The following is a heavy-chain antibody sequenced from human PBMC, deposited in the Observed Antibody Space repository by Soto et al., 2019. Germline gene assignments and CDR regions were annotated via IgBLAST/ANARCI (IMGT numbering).Heavy chain of an antibody. V-gene: IGHV3-72*01. Sequence: PGGSLRLSCAASGLTFSDRYMDWVRQAPGKGLEWVGRIRKKTNSYTTEYAASVKGRFIISRDDSTNSLYLQMSSLKTEDTAVYYCTKVTTVDYYFDYWGQGNLVTVSS. CDR2: IRKKTNSYTT. CDR1: GLTFSDRY. D-gene: IGHD4-17*01. J-gene: IGHJ4*02. CDR3: TKVTTVDYYFDY.